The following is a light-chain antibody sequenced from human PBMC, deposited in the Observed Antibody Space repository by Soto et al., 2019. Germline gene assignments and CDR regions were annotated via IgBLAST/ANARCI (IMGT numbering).Light chain of an antibody. CDR1: QSISSW. CDR2: DTF. Sequence: DIQMTQSPSSLSASVGDRVSITCRASQSISSWLAWYQQKPGKAPKLLMFDTFSLESGVPSRFSGSRSGTEFTLTISSLQPEDFATYYCQQLNSYPLTFGGGTKVDIK. CDR3: QQLNSYPLT. V-gene: IGKV1-5*01. J-gene: IGKJ4*01.